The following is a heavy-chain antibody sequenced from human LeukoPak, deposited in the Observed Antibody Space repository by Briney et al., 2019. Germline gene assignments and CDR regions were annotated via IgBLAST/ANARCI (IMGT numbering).Heavy chain of an antibody. CDR1: GFTLSRYW. CDR2: INEDGGER. V-gene: IGHV3-7*03. CDR3: ARDILSPYDFRSGSHFDY. D-gene: IGHD3-3*01. Sequence: GGSLRLSCAASGFTLSRYWMSWVRQAPGKGLEWVANINEDGGERHYVDTVKGRFTISRDNAKNSLYLQMNSLRAEDTAVYYCARDILSPYDFRSGSHFDYWGQGVLVTVS. J-gene: IGHJ4*02.